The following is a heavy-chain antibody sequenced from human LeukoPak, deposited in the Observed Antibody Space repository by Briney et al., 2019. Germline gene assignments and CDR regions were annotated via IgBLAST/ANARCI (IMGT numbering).Heavy chain of an antibody. CDR1: GYTFTGYY. J-gene: IGHJ4*02. V-gene: IGHV1-2*02. D-gene: IGHD2-15*01. CDR3: ARDLYCSGGSCYPR. CDR2: INPNSGGT. Sequence: GASVKVSCKASGYTFTGYYMHWVRQAPGQGLEWMGWINPNSGGTNYAQKFQGRVTMTRDTSISTAYMELNRLRSDDTAVYYCARDLYCSGGSCYPRWGQGTLVTVSS.